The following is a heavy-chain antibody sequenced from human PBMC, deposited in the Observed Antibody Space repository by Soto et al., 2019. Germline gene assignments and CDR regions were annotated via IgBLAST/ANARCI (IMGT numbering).Heavy chain of an antibody. CDR2: IMPIFGRA. CDR1: GSTFSNYA. V-gene: IGHV1-69*12. Sequence: QVQLVQSGAEVKKPGSSVKVSCKASGSTFSNYAFSWVRQAPGQGLEWLGGIMPIFGRADYAQKFRGRVTITADESTSTANIEMRFLRSEDRRVYYCACWLMEAGTCGKYYCGMDVWGQGTTVTVCS. D-gene: IGHD6-19*01. J-gene: IGHJ6*02. CDR3: ACWLMEAGTCGKYYCGMDV.